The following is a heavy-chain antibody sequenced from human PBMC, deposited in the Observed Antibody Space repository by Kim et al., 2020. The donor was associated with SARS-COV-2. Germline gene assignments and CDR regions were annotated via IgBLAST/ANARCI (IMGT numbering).Heavy chain of an antibody. CDR1: GFTFSSYS. D-gene: IGHD6-13*01. CDR3: ARALSSRVYWFDP. Sequence: GGSLRLSCAASGFTFSSYSMNWVRQAPGKGLEWVSYISSSSSTIYYADSVKGRLIISRDNAKNSLYLQMNSLRAEDTAVYYCARALSSRVYWFDPWGQGTLVTVSS. CDR2: ISSSSSTI. J-gene: IGHJ5*02. V-gene: IGHV3-48*04.